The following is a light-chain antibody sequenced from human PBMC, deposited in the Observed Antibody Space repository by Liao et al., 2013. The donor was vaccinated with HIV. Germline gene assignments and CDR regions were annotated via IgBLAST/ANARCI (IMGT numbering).Light chain of an antibody. J-gene: IGLJ3*02. V-gene: IGLV3-1*01. CDR3: HTWDTNSWV. CDR1: KLGNKY. Sequence: SYELTQPPSVSVSPGQTATITCSGDKLGNKYTCWYQQKPGQSPVLVIYKDSERPSGIPERFSGSNSGNTATLTISGTQALDEADYYCHTWDTNSWVFGGGTKLMVL. CDR2: KDS.